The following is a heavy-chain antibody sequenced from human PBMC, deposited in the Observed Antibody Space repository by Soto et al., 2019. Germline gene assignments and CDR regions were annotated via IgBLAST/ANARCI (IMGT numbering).Heavy chain of an antibody. CDR1: GYSISSGYY. D-gene: IGHD3-10*01. Sequence: PSETLSLTCAVSGYSISSGYYWGWIRQPPGKGLEWIGSIYHSGSTYYNPSLKSRVTISVDTSKNQFSLKLSSVTAADTAVYYCARVGDYYGSGSRLGSYWGQGTLVTVSS. CDR3: ARVGDYYGSGSRLGSY. CDR2: IYHSGST. J-gene: IGHJ4*02. V-gene: IGHV4-38-2*01.